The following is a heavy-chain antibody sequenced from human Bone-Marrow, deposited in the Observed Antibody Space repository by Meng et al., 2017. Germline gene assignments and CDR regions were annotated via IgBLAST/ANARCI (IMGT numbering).Heavy chain of an antibody. D-gene: IGHD6-19*01. J-gene: IGHJ4*02. CDR3: ARDHRRSGWYGY. CDR2: IYYSGST. CDR1: GGSISSSSYY. V-gene: IGHV4-39*07. Sequence: SETLSLTCTVSGGSISSSSYYWGWIRQPPGKGLEWIGGIYYSGSTYYNPSLKSRVTISVDTSKNQFSLKLSSVTAADTAVYYCARDHRRSGWYGYWGQGTLVTVSS.